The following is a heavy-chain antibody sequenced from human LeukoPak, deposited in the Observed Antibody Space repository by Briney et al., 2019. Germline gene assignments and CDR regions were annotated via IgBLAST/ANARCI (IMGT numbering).Heavy chain of an antibody. Sequence: PGGSLRLSCAASGFTFSSYAMSWVRQAPGKGLEWVSVISGRGTSTYYADSVKGRFTISRDNSKNTLYLQMNSLRAEDTAVYYCAKDSRGYGGYWGQGTLVTVSS. D-gene: IGHD5-12*01. J-gene: IGHJ4*02. CDR2: ISGRGTST. CDR3: AKDSRGYGGY. V-gene: IGHV3-23*01. CDR1: GFTFSSYA.